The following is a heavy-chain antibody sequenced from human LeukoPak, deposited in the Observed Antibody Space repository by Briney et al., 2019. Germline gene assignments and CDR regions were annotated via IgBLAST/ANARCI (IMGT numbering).Heavy chain of an antibody. V-gene: IGHV7-4-1*02. CDR2: INTNTGNP. J-gene: IGHJ4*02. D-gene: IGHD3-22*01. CDR3: ARDRRSGYYSD. CDR1: GYTFTSYG. Sequence: ASVKVSCKASGYTFTSYGISWVRQAPGQGLEWMGWINTNTGNPTYAQGFTGRFVFSLDTSVSTAYLQISSLKAEDTAVYYCARDRRSGYYSDWGQGTLVTVSS.